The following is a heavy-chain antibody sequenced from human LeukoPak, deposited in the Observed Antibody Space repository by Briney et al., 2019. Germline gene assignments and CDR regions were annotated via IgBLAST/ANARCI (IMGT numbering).Heavy chain of an antibody. D-gene: IGHD2-2*01. Sequence: PGGPLRLSCVASGFSPRSYWMSWVRQAPGKGLEWVANIKQDGSEKFYVDSVKGRFTISRDNAENSLYLQMNSLRVEDTAVYYCARIYCSSTNCDRWNAFDIWGQGTMVTGSS. V-gene: IGHV3-7*01. CDR1: GFSPRSYW. J-gene: IGHJ3*02. CDR3: ARIYCSSTNCDRWNAFDI. CDR2: IKQDGSEK.